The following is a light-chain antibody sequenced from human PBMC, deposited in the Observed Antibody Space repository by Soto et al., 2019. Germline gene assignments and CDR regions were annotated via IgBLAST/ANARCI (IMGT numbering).Light chain of an antibody. CDR2: GAS. V-gene: IGKV3-15*01. J-gene: IGKJ2*01. CDR3: QQYGYWPPAT. CDR1: QSVSSN. Sequence: EVVLTQSPATLSVSPGDRATLSCRASQSVSSNLAWYQQKPGQAPRLLIYGASTRATGVPARFSGSGSATGLDLSISILQSEDVAVYYCQQYGYWPPATFGQGTKLEI.